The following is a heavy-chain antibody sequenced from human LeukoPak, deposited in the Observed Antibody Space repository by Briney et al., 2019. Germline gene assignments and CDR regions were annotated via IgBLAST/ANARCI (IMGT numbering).Heavy chain of an antibody. V-gene: IGHV3-30-3*01. CDR2: ISYDGSNK. D-gene: IGHD2-15*01. CDR3: ARHRRKLGGFDY. Sequence: PGGSLRLSCAASGFTFSSYAMHWVRQAPGEGLEWVAVISYDGSNKYYADSVKGRFTISRDNSKNTLYLQMNSLRAEDTAVYYCARHRRKLGGFDYWGQGTLVTVSS. CDR1: GFTFSSYA. J-gene: IGHJ4*02.